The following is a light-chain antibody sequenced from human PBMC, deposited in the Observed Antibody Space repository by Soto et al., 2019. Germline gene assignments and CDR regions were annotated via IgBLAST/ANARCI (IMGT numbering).Light chain of an antibody. CDR2: DAS. V-gene: IGKV1-5*01. CDR3: QQYNSYPWT. J-gene: IGKJ1*01. CDR1: QSISHF. Sequence: DIQMTQSPSTLSASVGARVPITCRARQSISHFLAWYQQKPGKVPKLLIYDASNLGSGVPSRFSGSGSGTDFTLTISGLQPDDFATYYCQQYNSYPWTFGQGTKVDIK.